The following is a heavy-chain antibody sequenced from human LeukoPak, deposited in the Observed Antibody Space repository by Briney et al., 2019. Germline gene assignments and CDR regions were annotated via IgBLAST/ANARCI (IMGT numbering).Heavy chain of an antibody. V-gene: IGHV3-21*01. CDR2: ISSSSSYI. CDR3: ASAPPALWFGELYNYGMDV. J-gene: IGHJ6*02. CDR1: GFTFSSYI. D-gene: IGHD3-10*01. Sequence: GGSLRLSCAASGFTFSSYIMNWVRQAPGKGLEWVSSISSSSSYIYYADSVKGRFTISRDNAKNSLYLQMNSLRAEDTAVYYCASAPPALWFGELYNYGMDVWGQGTTVTVSS.